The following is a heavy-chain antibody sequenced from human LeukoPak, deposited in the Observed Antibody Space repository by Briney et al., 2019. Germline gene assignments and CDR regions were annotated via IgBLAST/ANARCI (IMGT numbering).Heavy chain of an antibody. D-gene: IGHD5-12*01. CDR1: GFTTTKYA. Sequence: PGGSLRLSCAASGFTTTKYAMTWVRQVPGKGLEWVSVLIGSSGSTDYADSVKGRFTISRDNSKNTVFLQMNSLRAEDTAIYYCAKGAYDYIEIGYFDSWGQGTLVTVSS. CDR3: AKGAYDYIEIGYFDS. V-gene: IGHV3-23*01. CDR2: LIGSSGST. J-gene: IGHJ4*02.